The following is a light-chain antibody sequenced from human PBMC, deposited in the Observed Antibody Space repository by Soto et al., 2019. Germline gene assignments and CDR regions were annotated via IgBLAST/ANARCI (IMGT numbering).Light chain of an antibody. CDR3: EQYGSSPWT. CDR2: GAS. J-gene: IGKJ1*01. V-gene: IGKV3-20*01. Sequence: EIVMTQSPATLSVSPGERATLSCRASQSVSSDFLAWYQQKPGQAPRLLIYGASSRATGIPDRFSGSGSGADFTLTISRLEPEDFAVYFCEQYGSSPWTFGQVTKVDIK. CDR1: QSVSSDF.